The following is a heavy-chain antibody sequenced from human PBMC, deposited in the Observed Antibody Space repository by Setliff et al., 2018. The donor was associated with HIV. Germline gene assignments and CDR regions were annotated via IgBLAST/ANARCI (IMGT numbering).Heavy chain of an antibody. Sequence: PSETLSLTCTVSGGSISNSRYYWSWIRQPPGKGLEWIGSIYYSGSTYYNPSLKSRATISVDTSKNQFSLKLNSVTAADTAVYYCARVRLRVPPSIFDYWGQGALVTVSS. J-gene: IGHJ4*02. D-gene: IGHD2-2*01. V-gene: IGHV4-39*01. CDR3: ARVRLRVPPSIFDY. CDR1: GGSISNSRYY. CDR2: IYYSGST.